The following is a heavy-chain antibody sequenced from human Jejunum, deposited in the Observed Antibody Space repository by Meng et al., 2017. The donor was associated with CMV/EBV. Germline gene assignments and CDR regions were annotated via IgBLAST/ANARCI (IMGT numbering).Heavy chain of an antibody. J-gene: IGHJ6*02. D-gene: IGHD3-3*01. CDR1: NSW. V-gene: IGHV3-7*01. CDR3: VRDGAFYDFWSGHYTGMDV. CDR2: IKPDGSEK. Sequence: NSWMSWARQPPGKGLEWVASIKPDGSEKYYVASVKGRFTISRDNAKISLYLQMNSLRVEDTAVYYCVRDGAFYDFWSGHYTGMDVWGQGTTVTVSS.